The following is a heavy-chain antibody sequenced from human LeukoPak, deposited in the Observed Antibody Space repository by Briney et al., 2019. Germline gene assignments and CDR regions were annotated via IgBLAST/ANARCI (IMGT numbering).Heavy chain of an antibody. CDR2: IIPILGIA. CDR1: GYTFTSYG. J-gene: IGHJ5*02. CDR3: ARDKYDFWSGYPDNWFDP. Sequence: SVKVSCKASGYTFTSYGISWVRQAPGQGLEWMGRIIPILGIANYAQKFQGRVTITADKSTSTAYMELSSLRSEDTAVYYCARDKYDFWSGYPDNWFDPWGQGTLVTVS. D-gene: IGHD3-3*01. V-gene: IGHV1-69*04.